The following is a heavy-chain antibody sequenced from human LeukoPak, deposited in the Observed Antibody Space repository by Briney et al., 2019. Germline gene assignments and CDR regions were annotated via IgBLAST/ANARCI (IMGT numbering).Heavy chain of an antibody. CDR2: IYYSGST. CDR1: GGSISSYY. CDR3: AREDFSGTYSAFDI. J-gene: IGHJ3*02. Sequence: SETLSLTCTVSGGSISSYYWSWIRQPPGKGLEWIGYIYYSGSTNYNPSLKSRVTISVDTSKNQFSLKLSSVTAADTAVYYCAREDFSGTYSAFDIWGQGTMVTVSS. V-gene: IGHV4-59*01. D-gene: IGHD1-26*01.